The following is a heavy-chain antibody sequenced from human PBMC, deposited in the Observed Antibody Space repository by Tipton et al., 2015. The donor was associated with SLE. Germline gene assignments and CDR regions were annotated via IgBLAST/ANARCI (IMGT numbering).Heavy chain of an antibody. CDR1: GGSISRSSHY. D-gene: IGHD5-24*01. Sequence: TLSLTCTVSGGSISRSSHYWSWIRQPPGKGLEWIGYIYYSGSTNYNPSLKSRVTISVDTSKKQFSLKLSSVTAADPAVYYCARGVIMATPDYWGQGTLVTVSS. J-gene: IGHJ4*02. CDR2: IYYSGST. CDR3: ARGVIMATPDY. V-gene: IGHV4-61*01.